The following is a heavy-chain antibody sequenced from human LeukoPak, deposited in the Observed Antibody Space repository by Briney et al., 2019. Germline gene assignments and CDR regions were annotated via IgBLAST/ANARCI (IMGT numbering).Heavy chain of an antibody. CDR2: IYTSGST. CDR1: GGSFSGYY. Sequence: SETLSLTCAVYGGSFSGYYWSWIRQPAGKGLEWIGRIYTSGSTNYNPSLKSRVTMSVDTSKNQFSLKLSSVTAADTAVYYCARGVKRITIFGVVSLGMDVWGQGTTVTVSS. V-gene: IGHV4-59*10. J-gene: IGHJ6*02. CDR3: ARGVKRITIFGVVSLGMDV. D-gene: IGHD3-3*01.